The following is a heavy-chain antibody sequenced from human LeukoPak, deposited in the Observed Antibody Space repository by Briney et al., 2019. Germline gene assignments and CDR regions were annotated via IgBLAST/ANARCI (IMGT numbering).Heavy chain of an antibody. D-gene: IGHD2-8*02. CDR1: GYTFTSYS. V-gene: IGHV1-18*01. Sequence: ASVKVSCKASGYTFTSYSISWGRQAPGQGPEWMGWISAYNGNTNYAQKLQGRVTMTTDTSTSTAYMELRSLRSDDTAVYYCARVTILVATGTDWFDPWGQGTLVTVSS. CDR2: ISAYNGNT. CDR3: ARVTILVATGTDWFDP. J-gene: IGHJ5*02.